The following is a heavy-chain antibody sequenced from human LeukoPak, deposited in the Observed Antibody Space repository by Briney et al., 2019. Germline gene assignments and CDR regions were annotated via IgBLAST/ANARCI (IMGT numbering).Heavy chain of an antibody. Sequence: GGSLRLSCAGSGFTFSSYAMHWVRQAPGKGLEWVAVISYDGSNKYYADSVKGRFTISRDNSKNTLYLQMNSLRAEDAAVYYCARDLNDYGDYSSLWGQGTLVTVSS. J-gene: IGHJ4*02. V-gene: IGHV3-30*04. CDR1: GFTFSSYA. CDR3: ARDLNDYGDYSSL. D-gene: IGHD4-17*01. CDR2: ISYDGSNK.